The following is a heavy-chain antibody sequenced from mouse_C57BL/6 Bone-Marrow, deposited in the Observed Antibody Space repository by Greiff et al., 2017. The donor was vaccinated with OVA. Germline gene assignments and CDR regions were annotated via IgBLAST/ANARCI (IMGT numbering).Heavy chain of an antibody. D-gene: IGHD2-4*01. V-gene: IGHV6-6*01. CDR1: GFTFSDAW. J-gene: IGHJ3*01. Sequence: VQLKESGGGLVQPGGSMKLSCAASGFTFSDAWMDWVRQSPEKGLEWVAEIRNKANNHATYYAESVKGRFTISRDDPKSSVYLQMNSVRAEDTGIYYCTRVITTEGGLAYWGQGTLVTVSA. CDR3: TRVITTEGGLAY. CDR2: IRNKANNHAT.